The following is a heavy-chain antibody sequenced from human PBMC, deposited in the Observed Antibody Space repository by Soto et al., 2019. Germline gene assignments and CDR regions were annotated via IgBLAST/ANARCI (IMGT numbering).Heavy chain of an antibody. CDR2: ISNSGSNI. CDR1: GFTFSDYY. CDR3: AREVDGDKFESPNGSLVY. D-gene: IGHD2-15*01. Sequence: GGSLRLSCAASGFTFSDYYMSWIRQAPGKGLEWVSHISNSGSNIYYADSVKGRFTISRDNAKNSLYLQMNTLRAEDTAVYYCAREVDGDKFESPNGSLVYWGQGTLVTVSS. V-gene: IGHV3-11*01. J-gene: IGHJ4*02.